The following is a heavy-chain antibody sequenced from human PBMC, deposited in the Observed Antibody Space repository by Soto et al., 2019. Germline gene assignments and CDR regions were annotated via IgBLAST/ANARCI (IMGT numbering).Heavy chain of an antibody. CDR1: GFTFSSYA. CDR2: ISGSGGST. V-gene: IGHV3-23*01. J-gene: IGHJ4*02. Sequence: EVQLLESGGGLVQPGGSLRLSCAASGFTFSSYAMSWVRQAPGKRLEWVSAISGSGGSTYYADSVKGRFTISRDNSKNTLYLQMNSLRAEDTAVYYCAKDLEYSGYDGEGYFDYWGQGTLVTVSS. D-gene: IGHD5-12*01. CDR3: AKDLEYSGYDGEGYFDY.